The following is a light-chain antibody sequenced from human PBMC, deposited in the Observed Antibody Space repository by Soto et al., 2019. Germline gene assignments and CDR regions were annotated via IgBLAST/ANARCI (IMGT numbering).Light chain of an antibody. Sequence: QSALTQPASVSGSPGQSITISCTGTSSDVGCYNYVSWYQQHPGNAPKLMIYDVRNRPSGLSKRFSGSKSGNTASLTTSGLKAEEEADYSCCSYTSSSTPIVVFGGGTKVTVL. CDR1: SSDVGCYNY. J-gene: IGLJ2*01. CDR2: DVR. V-gene: IGLV2-14*01. CDR3: CSYTSSSTPIVV.